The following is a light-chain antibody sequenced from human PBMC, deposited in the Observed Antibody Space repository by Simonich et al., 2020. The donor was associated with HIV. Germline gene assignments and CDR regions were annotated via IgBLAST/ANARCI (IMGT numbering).Light chain of an antibody. CDR1: RGHSSYA. CDR3: QTWGTGIRV. Sequence: QLVLTQSPSASASLGASVKLTCTLSRGHSSYAIAWQQQQPEKGPRYLMKLNSDGRHYKGDGIPDRFSGSSSGAERYLTISSLQSEDEADYYCQTWGTGIRVFGGGTKLTVL. J-gene: IGLJ3*02. CDR2: LNSDGRH. V-gene: IGLV4-69*01.